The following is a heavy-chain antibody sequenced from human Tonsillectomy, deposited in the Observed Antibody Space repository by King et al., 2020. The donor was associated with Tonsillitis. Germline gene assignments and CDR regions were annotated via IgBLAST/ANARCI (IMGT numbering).Heavy chain of an antibody. CDR2: IIPIFVTA. CDR3: AREYCSGGCCFRNWFDP. CDR1: GGTFSSYA. D-gene: IGHD2-15*01. Sequence: QLVQSGAEVKKPGSSVKVSCKASGGTFSSYAISWVRQAPGQGLEWMGGIIPIFVTANYAQKFQGRVTITADESTSTAYMELSSLRSEDTAVYYCAREYCSGGCCFRNWFDPWGQGTLVTVSS. J-gene: IGHJ5*02. V-gene: IGHV1-69*01.